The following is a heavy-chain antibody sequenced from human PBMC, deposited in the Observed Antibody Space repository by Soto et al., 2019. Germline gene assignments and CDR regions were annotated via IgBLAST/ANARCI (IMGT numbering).Heavy chain of an antibody. J-gene: IGHJ4*02. CDR2: IYYSGST. CDR3: ARRYGSSFDY. Sequence: SETLSLTWTVSGGSISSYYWSWIRQSPGKGLEWIGYIYYSGSTNYNPSLKSRVTISVDTSKNQFSLKLSSVTAADTAVYYCARRYGSSFDYWGQGTLVTVSS. V-gene: IGHV4-59*08. CDR1: GGSISSYY. D-gene: IGHD4-17*01.